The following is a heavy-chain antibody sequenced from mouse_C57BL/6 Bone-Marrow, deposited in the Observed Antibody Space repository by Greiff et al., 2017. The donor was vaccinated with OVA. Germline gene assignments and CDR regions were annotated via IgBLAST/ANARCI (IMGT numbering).Heavy chain of an antibody. CDR1: GFTFSDYY. Sequence: EVKLVESEGGLVQPGSSMKLSCTASGFTFSDYYMAWVRQVPEKGLEWVANINSDGSSTYYLDYLKSRFIISRDNAKNTLYLQMSSLKSEDTATYYCARDQTVYWYFDVWGTGTTVTVSS. CDR3: ARDQTVYWYFDV. CDR2: INSDGSST. V-gene: IGHV5-16*01. D-gene: IGHD1-1*01. J-gene: IGHJ1*03.